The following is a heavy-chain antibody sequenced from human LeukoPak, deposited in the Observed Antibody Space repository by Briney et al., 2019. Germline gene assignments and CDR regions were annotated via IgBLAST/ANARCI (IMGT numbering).Heavy chain of an antibody. CDR3: ARAPGDGYNYAGNPPELKDSLQASPDHWYFDL. J-gene: IGHJ2*01. CDR2: ISSSGSTI. Sequence: GGSLRLSCAASGFTFSDYYMSWIRQAPGKGLEWVSYISSSGSTIYYADSVKGRFTISRDNAKNSLYLQMNSLRAEDTAVYYCARAPGDGYNYAGNPPELKDSLQASPDHWYFDLWGRGTLVTVSS. V-gene: IGHV3-11*01. D-gene: IGHD5-24*01. CDR1: GFTFSDYY.